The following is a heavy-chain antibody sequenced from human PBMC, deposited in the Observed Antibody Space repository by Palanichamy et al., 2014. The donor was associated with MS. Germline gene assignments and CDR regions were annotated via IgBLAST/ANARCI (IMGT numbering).Heavy chain of an antibody. CDR1: GFSLSTSGMC. D-gene: IGHD3-3*01. Sequence: QVTLRESGPALVKATQTLTLTCTFSGFSLSTSGMCVSWIRQPPGKALEWLALIDWDDDKYYSTSLKTRLTISKDTPKNQVVLIMTNMDPVDTATYYCARIKGGSFWSGYYTLDYWGQGTLVTVSS. CDR3: ARIKGGSFWSGYYTLDY. J-gene: IGHJ4*02. V-gene: IGHV2-70*01. CDR2: IDWDDDK.